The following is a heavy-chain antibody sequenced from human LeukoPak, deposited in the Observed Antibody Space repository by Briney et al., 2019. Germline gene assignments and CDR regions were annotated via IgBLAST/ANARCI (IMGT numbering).Heavy chain of an antibody. D-gene: IGHD4-17*01. Sequence: WIRQPPGKGLEWVGRIKSKTDGGTTDYAAPVKGRFTISRDDSKNTLYLQMNSLKTEDTAVYYCTTIGTVTFSDYWGQGTLVTVSS. CDR3: TTIGTVTFSDY. V-gene: IGHV3-15*01. J-gene: IGHJ4*02. CDR2: IKSKTDGGTT.